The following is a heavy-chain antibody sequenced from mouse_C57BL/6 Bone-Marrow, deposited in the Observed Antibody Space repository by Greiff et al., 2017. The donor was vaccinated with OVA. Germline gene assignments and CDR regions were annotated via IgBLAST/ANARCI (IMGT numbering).Heavy chain of an antibody. CDR3: ARITTVSYAMDY. D-gene: IGHD1-1*01. CDR2: IHPNSGST. CDR1: GYTFTSYW. J-gene: IGHJ4*01. Sequence: QVQLQQPGAELVKPGASVKLSCKASGYTFTSYWMHWVKQRPGQGLEWIGMIHPNSGSTNYNEKFKSKATLTVDKSSSTAYMQLSSLTSEDSAVYYCARITTVSYAMDYWGQGTSVTVSS. V-gene: IGHV1-64*01.